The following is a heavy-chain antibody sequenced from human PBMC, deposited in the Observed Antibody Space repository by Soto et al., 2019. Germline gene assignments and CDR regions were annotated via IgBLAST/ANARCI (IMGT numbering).Heavy chain of an antibody. CDR1: GGSVSSGSYY. CDR3: ARDRGCSSTSCYTDGFDP. Sequence: SETLSLTCTVSGGSVSSGSYYWSWIRQPPGKGLEWIGYIYYSGSTNYNPSLKSRVTISVDTSKNQFSLKLSSVTAADTAVYYCARDRGCSSTSCYTDGFDPWGQGTLVTVSS. J-gene: IGHJ5*02. V-gene: IGHV4-61*01. CDR2: IYYSGST. D-gene: IGHD2-2*02.